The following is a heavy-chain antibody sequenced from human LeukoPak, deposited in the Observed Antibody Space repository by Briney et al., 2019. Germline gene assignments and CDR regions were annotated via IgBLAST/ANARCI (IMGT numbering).Heavy chain of an antibody. D-gene: IGHD6-6*01. Sequence: SVKVSCKASGGTFSSYTISWVRQAPGQGLEWMGRIIPILSIANYAQKFQGRVTITADKSTSTAYMELSSLRSEDTAVYYCASSEQLGPIKNYYYGMDVWGQGTTVTVSS. CDR1: GGTFSSYT. V-gene: IGHV1-69*02. CDR3: ASSEQLGPIKNYYYGMDV. J-gene: IGHJ6*02. CDR2: IIPILSIA.